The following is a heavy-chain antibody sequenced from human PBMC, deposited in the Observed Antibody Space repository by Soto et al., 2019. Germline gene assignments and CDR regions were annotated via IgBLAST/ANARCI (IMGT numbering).Heavy chain of an antibody. CDR3: ARGSYYYGSGSYRYYYYGMDV. J-gene: IGHJ6*02. D-gene: IGHD3-10*01. CDR2: IWYDGSNK. Sequence: QVQLVESGGGVVQPGRSLRLSCAASGFTFSSYGMHWVRQAPGKGLEWVAVIWYDGSNKYYADSVKGRFTISRDNSKNTLYLKMNSLRAEDTAVYYCARGSYYYGSGSYRYYYYGMDVWGQGTTVTVSS. V-gene: IGHV3-33*01. CDR1: GFTFSSYG.